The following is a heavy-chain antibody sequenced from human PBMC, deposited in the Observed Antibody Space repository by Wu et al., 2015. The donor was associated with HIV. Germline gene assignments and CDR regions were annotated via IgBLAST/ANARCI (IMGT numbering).Heavy chain of an antibody. CDR3: ARGDRFYAILTGYSKNWFDP. J-gene: IGHJ5*02. V-gene: IGHV1-2*02. CDR2: INANSGRT. D-gene: IGHD3-9*01. CDR1: GYTFTDYN. Sequence: QVQLVQSGAEMKKPGASVKVSCTASGYTFTDYNVHWVRQVPGQGLQWMGNINANSGRTNYAENFQGRVAMTRDTSVNTVYLEPETLTSDDTALYFCARGDRFYAILTGYSKNWFDPWGQGTLVSVSS.